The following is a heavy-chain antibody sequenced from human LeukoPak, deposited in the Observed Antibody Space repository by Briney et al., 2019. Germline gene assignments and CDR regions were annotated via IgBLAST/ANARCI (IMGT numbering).Heavy chain of an antibody. D-gene: IGHD3/OR15-3a*01. CDR2: ISGSGGGT. J-gene: IGHJ4*02. CDR3: AKRGVVIRVFLVGFHKEAFYFES. V-gene: IGHV3-23*01. Sequence: GGSLRLSCAASGITLSNYGMSWVRQAPGKGLEWVAGISGSGGGTHYADSVRGRFTISRDNPKNTLYLQMNSLRAEDTAFYFCAKRGVVIRVFLVGFHKEAFYFESWGQGAPVTVSS. CDR1: GITLSNYG.